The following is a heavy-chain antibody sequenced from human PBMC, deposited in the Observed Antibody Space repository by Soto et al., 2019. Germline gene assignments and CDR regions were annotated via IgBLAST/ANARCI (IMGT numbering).Heavy chain of an antibody. CDR2: ISYDGSNT. CDR1: GFTFRTYA. CDR3: ARDSETNGYSYDYFDY. V-gene: IGHV3-30*04. J-gene: IGHJ4*02. D-gene: IGHD5-18*01. Sequence: QVQLVESGGGVVQPGRSLKLSCAASGFTFRTYAMHWVRQAPGKGLEGVAVISYDGSNTYYADSVKGRFTISRDNSKNTLYVQMNSLRTEDSAVYYCARDSETNGYSYDYFDYWGQGTLVTVSS.